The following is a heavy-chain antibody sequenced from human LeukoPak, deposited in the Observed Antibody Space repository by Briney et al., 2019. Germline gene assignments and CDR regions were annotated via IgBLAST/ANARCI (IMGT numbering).Heavy chain of an antibody. V-gene: IGHV4-34*01. D-gene: IGHD2-2*01. CDR2: IYHSGST. J-gene: IGHJ3*02. CDR3: ARVTPLGFCSSTSCPARFDI. Sequence: SETLSLTCAVYGGSFSGYYWSWIRQPPGKGLEWIGSIYHSGSTYYNPSLKSRVTISVDTSKNQFSLKLSSVTAADTAVYYCARVTPLGFCSSTSCPARFDIWGQGTMVTVSS. CDR1: GGSFSGYY.